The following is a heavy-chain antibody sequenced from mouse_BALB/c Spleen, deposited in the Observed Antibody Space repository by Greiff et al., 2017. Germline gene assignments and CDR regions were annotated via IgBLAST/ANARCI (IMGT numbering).Heavy chain of an antibody. CDR1: GVSITSGY. J-gene: IGHJ3*01. CDR2: ISYSGST. CDR3: ARSGYGSSSAWFAY. V-gene: IGHV3-8*02. Sequence: EVMLVESGPSLVKPSQTLSLTCSVSGVSITSGYWNWIRKFPGNKLEYMGYISYSGSTYYNPSLKSRISITRDTSKNQYYLQLNSVTTEDTATYYCARSGYGSSSAWFAYWGQGTLVTVSA. D-gene: IGHD1-1*01.